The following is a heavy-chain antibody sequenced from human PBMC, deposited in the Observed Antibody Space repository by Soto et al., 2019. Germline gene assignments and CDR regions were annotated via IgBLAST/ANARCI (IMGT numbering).Heavy chain of an antibody. Sequence: TLSLTCTVSGGSISSGDYYWSWIRQPPGKGLEWIGYIYYSGSTYYNPSLKSRVTISVDTSKNQFSLKLSSVTAADTAVYYCARGIAVAGTTWFDPWGQGTLVTVSS. CDR1: GGSISSGDYY. D-gene: IGHD6-19*01. CDR2: IYYSGST. J-gene: IGHJ5*02. V-gene: IGHV4-30-4*01. CDR3: ARGIAVAGTTWFDP.